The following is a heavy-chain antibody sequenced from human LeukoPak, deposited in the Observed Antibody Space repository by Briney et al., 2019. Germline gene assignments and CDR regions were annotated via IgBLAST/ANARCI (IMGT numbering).Heavy chain of an antibody. CDR2: ISGSGGST. Sequence: PGGSLRLSCAASGFTVSSNYMSWVRQAPGKGLEWVSAISGSGGSTYYADSVKGRFTTSRDNSRNTLYLQLNSLRAEDTAIYYCAVDCSSPSCYGQSAFDIWGQGTMVTVSS. J-gene: IGHJ3*02. CDR3: AVDCSSPSCYGQSAFDI. D-gene: IGHD2-2*01. V-gene: IGHV3-23*01. CDR1: GFTVSSNY.